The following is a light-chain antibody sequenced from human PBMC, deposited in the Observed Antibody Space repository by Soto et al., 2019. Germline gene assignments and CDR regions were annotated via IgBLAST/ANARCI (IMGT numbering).Light chain of an antibody. V-gene: IGKV1-39*01. CDR3: QQSYSTPGN. J-gene: IGKJ5*01. CDR2: AAS. Sequence: DIKMTQSPSSLSASVVDRVTITCLASQSSSNSLNWYQQKPGKAPKLLIYAASSLQSGVPSRFSGSASGPDFTLTISSLHPDNFATYSCQQSYSTPGNLGQGTRLEN. CDR1: QSSSNS.